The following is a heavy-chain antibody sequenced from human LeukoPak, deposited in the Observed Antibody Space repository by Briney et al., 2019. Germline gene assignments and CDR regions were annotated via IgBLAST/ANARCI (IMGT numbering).Heavy chain of an antibody. CDR1: GFTFSSYW. V-gene: IGHV3-7*01. Sequence: SGGSLRLSCAASGFTFSSYWMSWVRQAPGKGLEWVANIKQDGSEKYYVGSVKGRFTISRDNVKNSLYLQMNSLRAEDTSVYYCARVDSIIGTTWYFDYWGQGTLVTVSS. D-gene: IGHD1-7*01. CDR2: IKQDGSEK. CDR3: ARVDSIIGTTWYFDY. J-gene: IGHJ4*02.